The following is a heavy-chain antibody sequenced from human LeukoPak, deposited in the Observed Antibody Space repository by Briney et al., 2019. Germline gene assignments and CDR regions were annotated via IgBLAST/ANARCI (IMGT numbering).Heavy chain of an antibody. V-gene: IGHV3-23*01. CDR2: ISGSGGST. CDR1: GFTFSSYA. J-gene: IGHJ4*02. Sequence: GGSLRLSCAASGFTFSSYAMSWVRQAPGKGLEWVSAISGSGGSTYYADSVKGRFTISRDNSKNTLYLQMNSLRAEDTAVYYCAKDRRYYYDSSGYYYFDYWGRGTLVTVSS. D-gene: IGHD3-22*01. CDR3: AKDRRYYYDSSGYYYFDY.